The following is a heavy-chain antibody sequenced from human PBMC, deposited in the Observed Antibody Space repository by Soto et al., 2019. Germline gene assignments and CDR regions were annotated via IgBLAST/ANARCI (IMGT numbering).Heavy chain of an antibody. D-gene: IGHD6-13*01. CDR2: INHSGST. J-gene: IGHJ4*02. CDR3: ARGRGEIAAAGGSY. V-gene: IGHV4-34*01. CDR1: GGSLSGYY. Sequence: QVQLQQWGAGLLKPSKPLPLTCAVYGGSLSGYYWSWIRQPPGKGLEWIGEINHSGSTNYNPSLKSRVTISVDTSKNQFSLKLSSVTAADTAVYYCARGRGEIAAAGGSYWGQGTLVTVSS.